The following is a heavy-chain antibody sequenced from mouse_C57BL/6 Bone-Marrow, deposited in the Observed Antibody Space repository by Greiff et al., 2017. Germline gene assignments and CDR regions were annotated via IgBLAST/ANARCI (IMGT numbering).Heavy chain of an antibody. V-gene: IGHV1-52*01. Sequence: QVQLQQSGAELVRPGSSVKLSCKASGYTFTSYWMHWVKQRPIQGLEWIGNIDPSDSETHYNQKFKDKATLTVDKSSSTAYMQLSSLTSEDSAVYYCARSGVITAVPLDYWGQGTTLTVSS. CDR2: IDPSDSET. CDR3: ARSGVITAVPLDY. D-gene: IGHD1-1*01. CDR1: GYTFTSYW. J-gene: IGHJ2*01.